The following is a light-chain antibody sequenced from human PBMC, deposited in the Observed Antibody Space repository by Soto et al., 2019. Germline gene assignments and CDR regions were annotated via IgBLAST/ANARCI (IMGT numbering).Light chain of an antibody. V-gene: IGKV3-20*01. CDR2: GAS. CDR3: QQYGSSPHT. CDR1: QTVHNAY. Sequence: EIVLTQSPGTLSLSPGERASLSCRASQTVHNAYLAWYQQKSGQAPRLLIFGASSRATGIPDRFSGSGSGTEFTLTISRLEPEDFAVYSCQQYGSSPHTFGQGTRLDI. J-gene: IGKJ5*01.